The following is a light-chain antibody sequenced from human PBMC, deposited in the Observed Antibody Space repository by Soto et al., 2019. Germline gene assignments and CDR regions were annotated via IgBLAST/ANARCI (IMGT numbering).Light chain of an antibody. J-gene: IGKJ4*01. CDR3: QQYDSSPLT. V-gene: IGKV3-20*01. CDR2: GAS. Sequence: EIVLTQSPGTLSLSPGERATLSCRAGQILSSGELAWYQQKPGQAPRLLISGASSRATGIPDRFSASGSATDFILTITRLEPEDFAVYYCQQYDSSPLTFGGGTKVEIK. CDR1: QILSSGE.